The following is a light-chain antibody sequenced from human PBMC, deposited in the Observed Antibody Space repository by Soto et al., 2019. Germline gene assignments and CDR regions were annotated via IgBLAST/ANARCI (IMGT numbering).Light chain of an antibody. J-gene: IGKJ1*01. CDR2: DAS. Sequence: IVLTQSPGTLSVSPGERATLSCRASQSVSSSYLAWYQQKPGQAPMPLIYDASIRATGIPARFSGSWAGTEFTLTISSLQSEDLAVYYCQQYGSSPKTFGQGTKV. CDR1: QSVSSSY. V-gene: IGKV3-20*01. CDR3: QQYGSSPKT.